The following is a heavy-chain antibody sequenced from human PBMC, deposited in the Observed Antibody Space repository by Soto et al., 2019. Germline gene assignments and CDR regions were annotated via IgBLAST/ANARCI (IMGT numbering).Heavy chain of an antibody. Sequence: QLQLQESGPGLVKPSETLSLTCTVSGGSISSSSYYWGWIRQPPGKGLEWIGSIYYSGSTYYNPSLKSRVTISVDTSKNQFSLKLSSVTAADTAVYYCARHQQQLYYYYYYMDVWGKGTTVTVSS. J-gene: IGHJ6*03. CDR2: IYYSGST. CDR1: GGSISSSSYY. D-gene: IGHD6-13*01. V-gene: IGHV4-39*01. CDR3: ARHQQQLYYYYYYMDV.